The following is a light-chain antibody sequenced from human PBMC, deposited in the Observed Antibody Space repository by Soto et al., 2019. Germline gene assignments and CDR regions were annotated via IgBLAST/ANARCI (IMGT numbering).Light chain of an antibody. V-gene: IGLV2-8*01. CDR2: EVN. J-gene: IGLJ2*01. Sequence: QSALTQPPSTSGSPGQSVTISCTGTSSDVGDYDYVSWYQQHPGKAPKHMIYEVNKRPSGVPDRFSGSKSGNTASLTVSGLQAEDEADYHCSSYACSNNLVFGGGTKLTLL. CDR3: SSYACSNNLV. CDR1: SSDVGDYDY.